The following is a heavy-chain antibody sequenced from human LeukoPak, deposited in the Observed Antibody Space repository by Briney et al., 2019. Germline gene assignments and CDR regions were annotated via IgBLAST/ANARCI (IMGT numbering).Heavy chain of an antibody. V-gene: IGHV3-30*02. CDR3: AKDWANYCSSTSCYTGEDY. J-gene: IGHJ4*02. D-gene: IGHD2-2*02. CDR1: GFTFSSYG. CDR2: IRYDGSNK. Sequence: GGSLRLSCAASGFTFSSYGMHWVRQAPGKGLEWVAFIRYDGSNKYYADSVKGRFTISRDNSKNTLYPQMNSLRAEDTAVYYCAKDWANYCSSTSCYTGEDYWGQGTLVTVSS.